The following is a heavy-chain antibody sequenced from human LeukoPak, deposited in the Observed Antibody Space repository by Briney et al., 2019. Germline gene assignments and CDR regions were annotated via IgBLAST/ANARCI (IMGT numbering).Heavy chain of an antibody. CDR3: ARDGGINYGSGSYHIDY. D-gene: IGHD3-10*01. J-gene: IGHJ4*02. V-gene: IGHV1-69*04. CDR1: GGTFSSYA. Sequence: GASVKVSCKASGGTFSSYAISWVRQAPGQGLEWMGRIIPILGIANYAQKLQGRVTITADKSTSTAYMELSSLRSEDTAVYYCARDGGINYGSGSYHIDYWGQGTLVTVSS. CDR2: IIPILGIA.